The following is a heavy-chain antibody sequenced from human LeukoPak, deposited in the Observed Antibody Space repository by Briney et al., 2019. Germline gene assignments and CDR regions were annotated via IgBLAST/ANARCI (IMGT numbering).Heavy chain of an antibody. CDR1: GYSINSGYY. D-gene: IGHD3-22*01. Sequence: SETLSLTCTVSGYSINSGYYWVWIRQPPGKGLEWIGSIYRSGSTNYNPSLKSRVTISVDTSKNQFSLKVSSVTAADTAVYYCARVTGYMIEDYFDYWGQGTLVTVSS. CDR3: ARVTGYMIEDYFDY. V-gene: IGHV4-38-2*02. CDR2: IYRSGST. J-gene: IGHJ4*02.